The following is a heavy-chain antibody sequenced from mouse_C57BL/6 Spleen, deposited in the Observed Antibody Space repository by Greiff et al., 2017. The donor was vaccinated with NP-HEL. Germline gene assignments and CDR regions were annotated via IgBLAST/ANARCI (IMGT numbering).Heavy chain of an antibody. D-gene: IGHD1-1*01. CDR1: GYSFTGYY. CDR2: INPNYGVS. CDR3: ARSECYGRDDYFDY. J-gene: IGHJ2*01. Sequence: EVQLQQSGPELVKPGASVKISCKASGYSFTGYYMHWVKQSHGNILDWIGYINPNYGVSSYNQKFKGKATLTVDKSSSTAYMELRSLTSEDSAVYYCARSECYGRDDYFDYWGQGTTLTGSS. V-gene: IGHV1-31*01.